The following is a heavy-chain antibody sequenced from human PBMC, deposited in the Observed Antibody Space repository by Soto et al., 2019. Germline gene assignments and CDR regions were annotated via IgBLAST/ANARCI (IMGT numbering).Heavy chain of an antibody. Sequence: GGSLRLSCAASGFTFSSYDMHWVRQATGKGLEWVSAIGTAGDTYYPGSVKGRFTISRENAKNSLYLQMNSLRAGDTAVYYCARDSRNSRRTGMDVWGKGTTVTVSS. CDR2: IGTAGDT. V-gene: IGHV3-13*01. CDR3: ARDSRNSRRTGMDV. J-gene: IGHJ6*03. CDR1: GFTFSSYD. D-gene: IGHD4-4*01.